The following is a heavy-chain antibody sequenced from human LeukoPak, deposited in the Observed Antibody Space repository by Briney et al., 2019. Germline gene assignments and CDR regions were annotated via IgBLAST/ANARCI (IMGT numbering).Heavy chain of an antibody. V-gene: IGHV1-58*01. D-gene: IGHD3-3*01. CDR3: ATGLTIQGAFDI. Sequence: SVKVSCTASGFTFSSSGVQWVRQARGQRLEWIGWLVVGRGDTNYAQNFQERVTITRDMSTSTAYMELSSLRSEDTAMYYCATGLTIQGAFDIWGQGTMVTVSS. CDR2: LVVGRGDT. CDR1: GFTFSSSG. J-gene: IGHJ3*02.